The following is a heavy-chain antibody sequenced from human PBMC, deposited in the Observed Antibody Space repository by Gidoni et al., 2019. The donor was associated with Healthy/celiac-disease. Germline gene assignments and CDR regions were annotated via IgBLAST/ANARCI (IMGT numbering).Heavy chain of an antibody. Sequence: QLQLQESGPGLVKPSETLSLTCTVSGGSISSSSYYWGWIRQPPGKGLEWIGSIYYSGSTYYNPSLKSRVTISVDTSKNQFSLKLSSVTAADTAVYYCATSYSSSSGVDYWGQGTLVTVSS. CDR1: GGSISSSSYY. V-gene: IGHV4-39*01. CDR2: IYYSGST. J-gene: IGHJ4*02. D-gene: IGHD6-6*01. CDR3: ATSYSSSSGVDY.